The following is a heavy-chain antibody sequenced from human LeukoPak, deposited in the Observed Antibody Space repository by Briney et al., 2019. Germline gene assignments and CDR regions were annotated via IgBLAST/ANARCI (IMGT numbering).Heavy chain of an antibody. CDR1: GFTFSSYS. Sequence: GGSLRLSCAASGFTFSSYSMNWVRQAPGKGLEWVSSISSSSSYIYYADSVKGRFTISRDNAKNSLYLQMNSLRAEDTAVYYCARESAYSSGYYLSDYWGQGTLVTVSS. V-gene: IGHV3-21*01. CDR3: ARESAYSSGYYLSDY. CDR2: ISSSSSYI. D-gene: IGHD3-22*01. J-gene: IGHJ4*02.